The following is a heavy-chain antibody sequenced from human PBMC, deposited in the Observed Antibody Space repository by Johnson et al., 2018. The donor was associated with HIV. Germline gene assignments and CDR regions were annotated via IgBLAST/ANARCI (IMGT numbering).Heavy chain of an antibody. V-gene: IGHV3-33*05. Sequence: QVQLVESGGGVVQPGGSLRLSCAASGFTFRIYDMQWVRQAPGKGLEWAAVISYDGSDKYYADSVKGRFTISRDNSKNTLYLQMNSLRAEDTAVYYCARDPAAAALRAFDIWGQGTMVTVSS. J-gene: IGHJ3*02. CDR2: ISYDGSDK. CDR1: GFTFRIYD. D-gene: IGHD6-13*01. CDR3: ARDPAAAALRAFDI.